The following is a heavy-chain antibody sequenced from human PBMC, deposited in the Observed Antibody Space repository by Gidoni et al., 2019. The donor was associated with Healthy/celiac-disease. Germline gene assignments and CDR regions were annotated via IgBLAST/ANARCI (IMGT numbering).Heavy chain of an antibody. Sequence: EVQLVESGGGLVQPGGSLRLSCAASGFTFSSYAMSWVLRAPGKGLEWVSAISGSGGSTYYADSVKGRFTISRDNSKNTLYLQMNSLRAEDTAVYYCAKTGLVVPAAHWENWFDPWGQGTLVTVSS. CDR3: AKTGLVVPAAHWENWFDP. D-gene: IGHD2-2*01. CDR1: GFTFSSYA. V-gene: IGHV3-23*04. J-gene: IGHJ5*02. CDR2: ISGSGGST.